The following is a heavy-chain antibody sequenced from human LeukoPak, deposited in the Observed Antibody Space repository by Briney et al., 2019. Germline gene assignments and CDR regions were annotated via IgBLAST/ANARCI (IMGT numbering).Heavy chain of an antibody. CDR2: INHSGST. J-gene: IGHJ5*02. CDR1: GGSFSGYY. D-gene: IGHD2-2*01. CDR3: ARDFVVVPAVKGGWFDP. Sequence: PSETLSLTCAVYGGSFSGYYWSWIRQPPGKGLEWIGEINHSGSTNYNPSLKSRVTISVDTSKNQFSLKLSSVTAADTAVYYCARDFVVVPAVKGGWFDPWGQGTLVTVSS. V-gene: IGHV4-34*01.